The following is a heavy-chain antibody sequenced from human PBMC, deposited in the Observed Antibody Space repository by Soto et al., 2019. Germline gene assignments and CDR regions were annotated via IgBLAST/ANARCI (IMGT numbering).Heavy chain of an antibody. CDR2: IKSKTDGGKT. V-gene: IGHV3-15*01. CDR3: TTAPDSSGYYSTYYYGMDV. Sequence: GGSLRLSCAASGFTFSNAWMSWVRQAPGKGLEWVGRIKSKTDGGKTDYAAPVKGRFTISRDDSKNTLYLQMNSLKTEDTAVYYCTTAPDSSGYYSTYYYGMDVWGQGTTVTVSS. J-gene: IGHJ6*02. D-gene: IGHD3-22*01. CDR1: GFTFSNAW.